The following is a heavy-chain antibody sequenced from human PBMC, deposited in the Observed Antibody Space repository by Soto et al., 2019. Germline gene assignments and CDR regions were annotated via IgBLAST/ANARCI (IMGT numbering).Heavy chain of an antibody. J-gene: IGHJ4*02. CDR2: IIPLYGRT. CDR1: GGTFTTHA. Sequence: QVQLVQSGPEVRNPGSSVRVSCKASGGTFTTHAINWVRQAPGQGLEWVGMIIPLYGRTNYAQKLQGRVTTAAAESTRTSVLDLRRLTPEDTAGYFCAGEGGGWASSYSEYWGQGSQVTISS. CDR3: AGEGGGWASSYSEY. D-gene: IGHD3-22*01. V-gene: IGHV1-69*18.